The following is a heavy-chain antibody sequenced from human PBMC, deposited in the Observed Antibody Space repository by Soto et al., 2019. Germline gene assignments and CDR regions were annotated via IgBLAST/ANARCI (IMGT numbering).Heavy chain of an antibody. CDR1: GFTFSSYS. J-gene: IGHJ3*02. Sequence: GGSLRLSCAASGFTFSSYSMNWVRQAPGKGLEWVSSISSSSSYIYYADSVKGRFTISRDNAKNSLYLQMNSLRAEDTAVYYWARVARQLLHDAFDIWGQGTMVTAS. V-gene: IGHV3-21*01. CDR2: ISSSSSYI. D-gene: IGHD6-13*01. CDR3: ARVARQLLHDAFDI.